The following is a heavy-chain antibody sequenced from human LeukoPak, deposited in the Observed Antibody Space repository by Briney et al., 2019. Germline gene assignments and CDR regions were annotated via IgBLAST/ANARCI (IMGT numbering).Heavy chain of an antibody. V-gene: IGHV4-61*02. CDR3: ARDAVTGELDY. CDR2: IYTSGST. Sequence: SQTLSLTCTVSGGSISSGSYYWSWIRQPAGKGLEWIGRIYTSGSTNYNPSLKSRVTISVDTSKNQFSLKLSSVTAADTAVYYCARDAVTGELDYWGQGTLVTVSS. D-gene: IGHD7-27*01. CDR1: GGSISSGSYY. J-gene: IGHJ4*02.